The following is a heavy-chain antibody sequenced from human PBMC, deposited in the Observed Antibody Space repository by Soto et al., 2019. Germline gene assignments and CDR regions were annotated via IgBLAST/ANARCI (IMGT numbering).Heavy chain of an antibody. CDR2: IGSSSTYT. CDR1: GFTFSDYY. Sequence: QVQLVEPGGGLVKPGGSLRLSCAASGFTFSDYYMSWIRQAPGKGLEWVSYIGSSSTYTNYADSVKGRFTISRDNAKNSLYLQMNGLRAEDPAVYYCASDRLVGALDVWGKGTAVTVSS. V-gene: IGHV3-11*05. CDR3: ASDRLVGALDV. D-gene: IGHD3-9*01. J-gene: IGHJ6*04.